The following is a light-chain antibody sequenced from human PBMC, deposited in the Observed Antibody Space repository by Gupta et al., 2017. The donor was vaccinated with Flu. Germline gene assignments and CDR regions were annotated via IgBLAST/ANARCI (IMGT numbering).Light chain of an antibody. Sequence: PSSLSASVGDRVTITCRASQSITKYLNWYQQRPGQAPKLLIYAASRLLSGVPSRFSGSASGTDFTLTISRLQPEDFATYYCLQSYSTPWTFGQGTKVEIK. CDR2: AAS. CDR1: QSITKY. V-gene: IGKV1-39*01. CDR3: LQSYSTPWT. J-gene: IGKJ1*01.